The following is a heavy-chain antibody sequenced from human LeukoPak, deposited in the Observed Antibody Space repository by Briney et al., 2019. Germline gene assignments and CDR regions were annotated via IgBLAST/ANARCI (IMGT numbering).Heavy chain of an antibody. CDR1: GYSFTSYW. J-gene: IGHJ1*01. CDR3: ARSPLRGYSYGYEDEYFQH. V-gene: IGHV5-10-1*01. D-gene: IGHD5-18*01. CDR2: IDPSDSYT. Sequence: NLGESLKISCKGSGYSFTSYWISWVRQMLGKGLEWMGRIDPSDSYTNYSPSFQGHVTISADKSISTAYLQWSSLKASDTAMYYCARSPLRGYSYGYEDEYFQHWGQGTLVTVSS.